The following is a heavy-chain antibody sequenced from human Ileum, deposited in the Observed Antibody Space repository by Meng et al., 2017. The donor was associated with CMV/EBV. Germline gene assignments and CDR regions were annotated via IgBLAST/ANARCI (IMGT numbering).Heavy chain of an antibody. CDR3: ATHASLTTVTKMGYDH. CDR2: IWFHGTNK. J-gene: IGHJ5*02. CDR1: FTFSSYG. V-gene: IGHV3-33*03. D-gene: IGHD4-17*01. Sequence: FTFSSYGMHWVRQAPGKGLEWVAVIWFHGTNKYYADSVKGRFTISRDDSKNTLYLQMNGLRAEDTALYYCATHASLTTVTKMGYDHWGQGTLVTVSS.